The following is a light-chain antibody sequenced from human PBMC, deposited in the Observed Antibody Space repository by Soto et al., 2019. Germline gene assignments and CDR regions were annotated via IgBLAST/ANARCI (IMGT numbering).Light chain of an antibody. CDR2: EVT. CDR1: SSDVGGYNC. Sequence: QSVLTQPASVSGSPGQSITISCTGTSSDVGGYNCVSWYQQHPGTVPRLMIYEVTNRPSGVSNRFSGSKSGNTASLTISGLQAEDEADYYCNSYTTLSNRVFGTGTKVTVL. J-gene: IGLJ1*01. V-gene: IGLV2-14*01. CDR3: NSYTTLSNRV.